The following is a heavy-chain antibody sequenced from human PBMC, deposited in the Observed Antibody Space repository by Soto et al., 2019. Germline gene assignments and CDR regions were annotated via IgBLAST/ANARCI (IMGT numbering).Heavy chain of an antibody. CDR3: AREIVTGEGGGMDV. D-gene: IGHD7-27*01. CDR1: GSSISSGGYY. CDR2: IYYSGST. V-gene: IGHV4-31*03. J-gene: IGHJ6*02. Sequence: PSDTLSLTCTVSGSSISSGGYYWSWIRQHPGKGLEWIGYIYYSGSTYYNPSLKSRVTISVDTSKNQFSLKLSSVTAADTAVYYCAREIVTGEGGGMDVWGQGTTVTVSS.